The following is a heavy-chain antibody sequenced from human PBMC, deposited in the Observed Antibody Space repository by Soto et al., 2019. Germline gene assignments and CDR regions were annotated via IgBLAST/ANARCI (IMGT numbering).Heavy chain of an antibody. CDR3: ARGWFGSLDYYYYGMDV. V-gene: IGHV4-34*01. CDR2: INHSGST. D-gene: IGHD3-10*01. Sequence: SETLSLACAVYGGSFSGYYWSWIRQPPGKGLEWIGEINHSGSTNYNPSLKSRVTISVDTSKNQFSLKLSSVTAADTAVYYCARGWFGSLDYYYYGMDVWRQGTTVT. CDR1: GGSFSGYY. J-gene: IGHJ6*02.